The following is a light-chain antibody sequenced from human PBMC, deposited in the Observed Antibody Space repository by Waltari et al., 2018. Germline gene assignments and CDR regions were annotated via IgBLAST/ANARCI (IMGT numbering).Light chain of an antibody. CDR2: KVS. J-gene: IGKJ3*01. V-gene: IGKV2-30*02. Sequence: EVVMTQSPLSLPVTLGQPASISCRSSQSLVHSDGNTYLSWFQQRPGQSPRRLIYKVSNRDSGVPDRFGGSGSGTDFTLKISRVEAEDVGVYFCMQGTHWPYTFGPGTKVDI. CDR1: QSLVHSDGNTY. CDR3: MQGTHWPYT.